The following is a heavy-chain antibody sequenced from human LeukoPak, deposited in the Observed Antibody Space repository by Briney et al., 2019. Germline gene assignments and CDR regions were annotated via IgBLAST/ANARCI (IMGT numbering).Heavy chain of an antibody. CDR3: ARVGGYYDSSGSSWFDP. CDR1: GGSISSYY. Sequence: PSETLSLTCTVSGGSISSYYWSWIRQPPGKGLEWIGYIYYSGSTYYNPSLKSRVTISVDTSKNQFSLKLSSVTAADTAVYYCARVGGYYDSSGSSWFDPWGQGTLVTVSS. V-gene: IGHV4-59*06. J-gene: IGHJ5*02. D-gene: IGHD3-22*01. CDR2: IYYSGST.